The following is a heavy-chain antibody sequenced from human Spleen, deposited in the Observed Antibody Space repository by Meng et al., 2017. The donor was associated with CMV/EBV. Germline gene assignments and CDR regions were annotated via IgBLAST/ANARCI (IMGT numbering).Heavy chain of an antibody. Sequence: GESLKISCAASGFTFRSYAMHWVRQAPGKGLEWVAVISYDGSNKYYADSVKGRFTISRDNSNNTLYLQMNSLRLGDTAVYYCAKDTRGYSSRAEYLHHWGQGTLVTVSS. CDR2: ISYDGSNK. CDR3: AKDTRGYSSRAEYLHH. CDR1: GFTFRSYA. V-gene: IGHV3-30-3*02. J-gene: IGHJ1*01. D-gene: IGHD5-18*01.